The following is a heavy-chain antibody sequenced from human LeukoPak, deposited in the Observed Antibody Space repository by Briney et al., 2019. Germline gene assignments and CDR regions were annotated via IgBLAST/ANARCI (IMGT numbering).Heavy chain of an antibody. V-gene: IGHV1-8*03. CDR2: MNPNSGIT. CDR1: GYSFTNYD. CDR3: ARGSIVGATFDYFDY. Sequence: ASVKVSCKASGYSFTNYDINWVRQATGQGLEWMGWMNPNSGITAYAQKFQGRVTITRNTSISTAYMELSSLRSEDTAVYYCARGSIVGATFDYFDYWGQGTLVTVSS. J-gene: IGHJ4*02. D-gene: IGHD1-26*01.